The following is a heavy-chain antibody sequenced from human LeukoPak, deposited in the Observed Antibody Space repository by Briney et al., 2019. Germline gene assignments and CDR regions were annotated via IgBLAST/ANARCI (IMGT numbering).Heavy chain of an antibody. CDR1: GGSISSGGYY. D-gene: IGHD3-10*01. V-gene: IGHV4-31*03. Sequence: SETLSLTCTVSGGSISSGGYYWSWIRQHPGKGLEWIGYIYYSGSTYYNPSLKSRVTISVDTSKNQFSLKLSSVTAADTAVYYCAREAYYYGSGSYLSTYYFDYWGQGTLVTASS. CDR3: AREAYYYGSGSYLSTYYFDY. CDR2: IYYSGST. J-gene: IGHJ4*02.